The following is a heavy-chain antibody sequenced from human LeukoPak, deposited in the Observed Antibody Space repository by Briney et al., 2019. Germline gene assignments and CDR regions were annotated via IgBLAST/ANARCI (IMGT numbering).Heavy chain of an antibody. CDR3: ARDSSYYDILTGPAWAFDI. CDR2: IKQDGSEK. D-gene: IGHD3-9*01. V-gene: IGHV3-7*03. Sequence: PGGSLRLSCAASGFTFSSYWMSWVRQAPGKGLEWVANIKQDGSEKYYVDSVKGRFTISRDNAKNSLYLQMNSLRAEDTAVYYCARDSSYYDILTGPAWAFDIWGQGTMVTVSS. J-gene: IGHJ3*02. CDR1: GFTFSSYW.